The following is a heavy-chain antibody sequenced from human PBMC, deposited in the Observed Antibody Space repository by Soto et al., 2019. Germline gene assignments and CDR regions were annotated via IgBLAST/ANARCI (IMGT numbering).Heavy chain of an antibody. CDR2: IWYDGTQK. Sequence: PGGSLRLSCEASGFPFNTYSMHWVRQPPGKGLEWLAAIWYDGTQKYYADSVKGRFIISRDSSKQTLYLEMNSLRAEDTAVYYCPIAGGNTGTGLCHFGSWGQVALVTASS. V-gene: IGHV3-33*01. CDR3: PIAGGNTGTGLCHFGS. D-gene: IGHD1-1*01. CDR1: GFPFNTYS. J-gene: IGHJ5*01.